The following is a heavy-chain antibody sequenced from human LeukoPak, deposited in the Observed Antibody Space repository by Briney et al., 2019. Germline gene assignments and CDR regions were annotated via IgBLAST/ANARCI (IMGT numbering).Heavy chain of an antibody. CDR2: INHSGST. J-gene: IGHJ4*02. CDR3: ARGETSRCSSTSCYRGFDY. D-gene: IGHD2-2*02. CDR1: GGSFSGYY. Sequence: PSETLSLTCAVYGGSFSGYYWSWIRHPPGKGLEWIGEINHSGSTHYNPSLKSRVTISVDTSKNQFSLKLSSVTAADTAVYYCARGETSRCSSTSCYRGFDYWGQGTLVTVSS. V-gene: IGHV4-34*01.